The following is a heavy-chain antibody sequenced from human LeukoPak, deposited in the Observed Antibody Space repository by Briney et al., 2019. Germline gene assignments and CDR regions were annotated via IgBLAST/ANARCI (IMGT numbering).Heavy chain of an antibody. V-gene: IGHV6-1*01. CDR3: ARDPSGQWELHDAFDI. J-gene: IGHJ3*02. CDR1: GYSVSSNSAA. Sequence: SQTLSLTCAISGYSVSSNSAAWNWIRQSPSRGLEWLGRTYYRSKWYNDYAVSVKSRITINPDTSMNQFSLQLNSVTPEDTAVYYCARDPSGQWELHDAFDIWGQGTMVTVSS. D-gene: IGHD1-26*01. CDR2: TYYRSKWYN.